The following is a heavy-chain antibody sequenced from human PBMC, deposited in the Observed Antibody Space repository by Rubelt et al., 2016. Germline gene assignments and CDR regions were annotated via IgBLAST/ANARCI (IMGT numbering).Heavy chain of an antibody. CDR1: GFTFTDYY. D-gene: IGHD6-6*01. Sequence: VQSGAEVKTPGASVKVSCKASGFTFTDYYLHWVRQAPGQGLEWMGWMNPNSGGTNYAQKFQGRITMTRDTSISTAYMELSRLRYDDTAVYYCARDVAVRLWGCGSWGQGTLVTVSS. V-gene: IGHV1-2*02. J-gene: IGHJ5*02. CDR3: ARDVAVRLWGCGS. CDR2: MNPNSGGT.